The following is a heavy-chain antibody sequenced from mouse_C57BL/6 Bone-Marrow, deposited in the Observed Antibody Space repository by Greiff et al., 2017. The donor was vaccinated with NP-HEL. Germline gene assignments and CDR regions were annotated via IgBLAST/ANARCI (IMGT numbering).Heavy chain of an antibody. V-gene: IGHV1-82*01. CDR3: ATRWLLRDYYAMDY. D-gene: IGHD2-3*01. CDR1: GYAFSSSW. CDR2: IYPGDGDT. Sequence: QVQPQQSGPELVKPGASVKISCKASGYAFSSSWMNWVKQRPGKGLEWIGRIYPGDGDTNYNGKFKGKATLTADKSSSTAYMQLSSLTSEDSAVYFCATRWLLRDYYAMDYWGQGTSVTVSS. J-gene: IGHJ4*01.